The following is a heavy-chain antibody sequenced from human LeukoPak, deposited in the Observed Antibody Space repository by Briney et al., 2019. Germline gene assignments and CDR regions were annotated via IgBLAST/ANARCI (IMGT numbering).Heavy chain of an antibody. J-gene: IGHJ6*02. CDR1: GGSTSSSTYY. CDR3: AKTPGYCSGGSCYSFYQYGMDV. CDR2: VYYSGDT. D-gene: IGHD2-15*01. Sequence: KPSETLSLTCTVSGGSTSSSTYYWVWVRQSPGKGLEWIGSVYYSGDTYYTPSLKSRATISVDTSRNEFSLNLSSVTAADTAVYYCAKTPGYCSGGSCYSFYQYGMDVWGQGTTVIVSS. V-gene: IGHV4-39*01.